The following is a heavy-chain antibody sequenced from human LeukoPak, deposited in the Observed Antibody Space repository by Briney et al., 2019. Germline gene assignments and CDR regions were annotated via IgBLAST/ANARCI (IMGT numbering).Heavy chain of an antibody. CDR2: IYHSGST. V-gene: IGHV4-4*02. CDR3: ARGVRGVMGGYFDY. D-gene: IGHD3-10*01. Sequence: ASETLSLTCAVSGGSISSSNWWSWVRQPPGKGLEWIGEIYHSGSTNYNPSLKSRVTISVDKSKNQFSLKLSSVTAADTAVYYCARGVRGVMGGYFDYWGQGTLVTVSS. J-gene: IGHJ4*02. CDR1: GGSISSSNW.